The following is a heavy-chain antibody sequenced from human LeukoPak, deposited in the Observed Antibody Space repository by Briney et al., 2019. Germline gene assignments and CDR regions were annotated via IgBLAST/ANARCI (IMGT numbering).Heavy chain of an antibody. CDR2: IYTTGST. V-gene: IGHV4-4*07. Sequence: SETLSLTCTVSGGSISSFYWSWVRQPAGKGLEWIGRIYTTGSTNYNPSLKSRLTISVDRSKNQFSLKLSSVTAADTAVYYCARGDGYNLAQFDYWGQGTLVTVSS. D-gene: IGHD5-24*01. J-gene: IGHJ4*02. CDR1: GGSISSFY. CDR3: ARGDGYNLAQFDY.